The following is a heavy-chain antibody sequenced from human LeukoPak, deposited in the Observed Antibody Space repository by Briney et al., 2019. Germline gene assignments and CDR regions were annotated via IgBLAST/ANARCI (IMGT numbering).Heavy chain of an antibody. D-gene: IGHD3-10*01. V-gene: IGHV3-23*01. CDR1: GFTFSSYA. CDR2: ISGSGGST. Sequence: GGSLRLSCAASGFTFSSYAMSWVRQAPGKGLEWVSAISGSGGSTYYADSVKGRFTISRDNANNTLYLQLNSLRAEDTAVYYCARVPGYYGSGSFDYWGQGTLVTVSS. J-gene: IGHJ4*02. CDR3: ARVPGYYGSGSFDY.